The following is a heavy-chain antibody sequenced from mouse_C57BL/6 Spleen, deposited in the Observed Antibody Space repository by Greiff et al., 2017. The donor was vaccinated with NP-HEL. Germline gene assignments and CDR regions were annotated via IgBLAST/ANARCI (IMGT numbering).Heavy chain of an antibody. CDR2: IHPNSGST. CDR1: GYTFTSYW. D-gene: IGHD2-3*01. Sequence: VQLQQPGAELVKPGASVKLSCKASGYTFTSYWMHWVKQRPGQGLEWIGMIHPNSGSTNYNEKFKSKATLTVDKSCRTAYMQLSSLTSEDSEVYYCARRDGPYYFDYWGQGTTLTVSS. CDR3: ARRDGPYYFDY. V-gene: IGHV1-64*01. J-gene: IGHJ2*01.